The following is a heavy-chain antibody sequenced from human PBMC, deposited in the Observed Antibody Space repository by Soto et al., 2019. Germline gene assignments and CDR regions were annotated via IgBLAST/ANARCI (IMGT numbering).Heavy chain of an antibody. D-gene: IGHD2-2*01. CDR3: ARYEGHGSITSCWRFAY. V-gene: IGHV4-4*02. J-gene: IGHJ4*02. CDR2: IWPSGST. Sequence: QVQLVESGPGLVKPSGTLSLTCAASGDSISNNHWWSWVRQPPGKGLEWIGEIWPSGSTNYNPPLKSRVTISVDFSQNQFSLRLSSVTAADTAVYYCARYEGHGSITSCWRFAYWGQGILVTVSS. CDR1: GDSISNNHW.